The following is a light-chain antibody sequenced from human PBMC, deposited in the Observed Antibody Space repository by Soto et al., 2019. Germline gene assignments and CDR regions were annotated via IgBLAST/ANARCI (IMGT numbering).Light chain of an antibody. CDR1: QTISSW. V-gene: IGKV1-33*01. J-gene: IGKJ5*01. CDR2: DAS. CDR3: QQYANLPYT. Sequence: DIQMTQSPSTLSGSVGDRVTITCRASQTISSWLAWYQQKPGKAPKLLIYDASNLETGVPSRFSGSGSAADFTFTISGLQPEDIATYYCQQYANLPYTFGQGTRLEIK.